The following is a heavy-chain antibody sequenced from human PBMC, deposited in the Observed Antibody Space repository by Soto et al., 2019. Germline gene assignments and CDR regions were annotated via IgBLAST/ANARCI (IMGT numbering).Heavy chain of an antibody. D-gene: IGHD3-3*01. J-gene: IGHJ4*02. CDR3: ARDLLRRYDFWSGYYAPWLLAY. CDR2: ISAYNGNT. CDR1: GYTFTSYG. V-gene: IGHV1-18*01. Sequence: ASVKVSCKASGYTFTSYGISWVRQAPGQGLEWMGWISAYNGNTNYAQKLQGRVTMTTDTSTSTAYMELRSLRSDDTAVYYCARDLLRRYDFWSGYYAPWLLAYWGQGTLVPGSS.